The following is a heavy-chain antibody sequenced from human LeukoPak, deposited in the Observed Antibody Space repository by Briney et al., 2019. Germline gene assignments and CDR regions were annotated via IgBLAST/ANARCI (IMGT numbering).Heavy chain of an antibody. CDR2: INPSGGAT. CDR3: ARDGSDYYGSEYYYYGMDV. D-gene: IGHD3-10*01. Sequence: ASVKVSCKASGYTFTRNYMHWVRQAPGQGLEWMGIINPSGGATSYAQNFQGRVAMTRDTSTSTFYMELSSLRSEDTAVYYCARDGSDYYGSEYYYYGMDVWGRGTTVTVSS. V-gene: IGHV1-46*01. J-gene: IGHJ6*02. CDR1: GYTFTRNY.